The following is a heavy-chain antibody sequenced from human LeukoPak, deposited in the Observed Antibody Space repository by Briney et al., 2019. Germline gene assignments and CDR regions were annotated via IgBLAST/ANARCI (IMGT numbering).Heavy chain of an antibody. CDR2: INHSGST. CDR1: GGSFSGYY. CDR3: ARAVAVLGAAFDI. D-gene: IGHD6-19*01. V-gene: IGHV4-34*01. Sequence: SETLSLTCAVYGGSFSGYYWSWIRQPPGKGLEWIGEINHSGSTNYNPSLKSRVTISVDTSKNQFSLKLSSVTAADTAVYYCARAVAVLGAAFDIWGQGTMVTVSS. J-gene: IGHJ3*02.